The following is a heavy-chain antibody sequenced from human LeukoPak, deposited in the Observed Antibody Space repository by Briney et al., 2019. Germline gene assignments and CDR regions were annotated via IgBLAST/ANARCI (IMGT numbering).Heavy chain of an antibody. J-gene: IGHJ4*02. Sequence: PGRSLRLSWAASGFTFDDYAMHWGRQAPGKGLDLDSGISWNSGSIGYAVSVKARFTISSDSAKNSQYLQMNSLRAEDTDLYYCAIGVAATSPFDYWGRGTLVTVSS. CDR2: ISWNSGSI. V-gene: IGHV3-9*01. CDR3: AIGVAATSPFDY. D-gene: IGHD2-15*01. CDR1: GFTFDDYA.